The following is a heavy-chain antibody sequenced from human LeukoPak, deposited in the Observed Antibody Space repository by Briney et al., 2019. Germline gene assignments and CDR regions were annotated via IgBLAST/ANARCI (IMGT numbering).Heavy chain of an antibody. CDR1: GFTFSSYG. Sequence: GWSLRLSCAASGFTFSSYGMHWVRQAPGKGLEWVAVIRYDGSNKYYADSVKGRFTISRDNSKNMLYLQMNSLRAEDTAVYYCASEDGIAARPPQDYWGQGTLVTVSS. CDR3: ASEDGIAARPPQDY. V-gene: IGHV3-30*02. CDR2: IRYDGSNK. J-gene: IGHJ4*02. D-gene: IGHD6-6*01.